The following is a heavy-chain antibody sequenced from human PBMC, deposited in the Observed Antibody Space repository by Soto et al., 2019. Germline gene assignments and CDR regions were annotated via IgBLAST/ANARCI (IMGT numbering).Heavy chain of an antibody. Sequence: SETLSLTCAVYGGSFSGYYWSWIRQPPGKGLEWIGEINHSGSTNYNPSLKSRVTISVDTSKNQFSLKLSSVTAADTAVYYCARMYYDFWSGSHGMDVWGQGTTVTVSS. CDR2: INHSGST. V-gene: IGHV4-34*01. CDR3: ARMYYDFWSGSHGMDV. CDR1: GGSFSGYY. D-gene: IGHD3-3*01. J-gene: IGHJ6*02.